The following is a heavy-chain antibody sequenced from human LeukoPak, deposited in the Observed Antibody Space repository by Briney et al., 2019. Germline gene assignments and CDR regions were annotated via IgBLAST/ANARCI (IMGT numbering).Heavy chain of an antibody. D-gene: IGHD3-22*01. V-gene: IGHV5-51*01. J-gene: IGHJ4*02. CDR2: IYPGDSDT. Sequence: PGESLKISCKGSGYSFTSYWIGWVRQMPGKGLEWMGIIYPGDSDTRYSPSFQGQVTISADKSISTAYLQWSSLKASDTAMYYCARLAYYDSSGYYEPHFDYWGQGTLVTVSS. CDR3: ARLAYYDSSGYYEPHFDY. CDR1: GYSFTSYW.